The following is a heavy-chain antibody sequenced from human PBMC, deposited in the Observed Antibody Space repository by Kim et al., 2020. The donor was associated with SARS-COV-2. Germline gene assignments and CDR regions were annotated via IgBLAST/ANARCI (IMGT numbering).Heavy chain of an antibody. Sequence: GGSLGLSCTASGFTFSSFHMNWVRQAPGKGREWVSHISDSGTTIYYADSVKGRFTISRDHSKNSLSLQMNSLRAEDTAVYYCARWSGQQHYYYYYCMDVWGQGTTVTVSS. D-gene: IGHD3-3*01. J-gene: IGHJ6*02. CDR1: GFTFSSFH. CDR3: ARWSGQQHYYYYYCMDV. CDR2: ISDSGTTI. V-gene: IGHV3-48*03.